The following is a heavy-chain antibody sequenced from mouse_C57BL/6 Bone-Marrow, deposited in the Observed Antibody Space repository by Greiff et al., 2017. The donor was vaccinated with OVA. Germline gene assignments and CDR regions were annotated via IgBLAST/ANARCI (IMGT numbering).Heavy chain of an antibody. CDR1: GYAFSSSW. V-gene: IGHV1-82*01. Sequence: VKLQESGPELVKPGASVKISCKASGYAFSSSWMNWVKQRPGKGLEWIGRIYPGDGDTNYNGKFKGKATLTADKSSSTAYMQLSSLTSEDSAVYFCARYSGSSSDYWGQGTTLTVSS. J-gene: IGHJ2*01. CDR2: IYPGDGDT. CDR3: ARYSGSSSDY. D-gene: IGHD1-1*01.